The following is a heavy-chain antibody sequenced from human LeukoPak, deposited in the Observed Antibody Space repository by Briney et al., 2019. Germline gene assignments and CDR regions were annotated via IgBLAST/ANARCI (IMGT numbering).Heavy chain of an antibody. Sequence: SETLSLTCTVSGGSISNYYWSWIRQPPGKGLEWIGYVYYSGSTNYNPSLKSRVTISVDTSKNQFSLKLSSVTAADTAVYFCARGPYSYDSSGAFDIWGQGTMVTVSS. CDR3: ARGPYSYDSSGAFDI. CDR1: GGSISNYY. V-gene: IGHV4-59*08. CDR2: VYYSGST. D-gene: IGHD3-22*01. J-gene: IGHJ3*02.